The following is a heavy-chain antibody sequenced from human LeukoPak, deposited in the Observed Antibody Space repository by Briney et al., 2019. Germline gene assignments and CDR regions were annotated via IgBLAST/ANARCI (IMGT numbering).Heavy chain of an antibody. CDR1: GGSISSNNHY. CDR3: ARAIPAYSSGWFCDAFDI. D-gene: IGHD6-19*01. J-gene: IGHJ3*02. CDR2: IYYSGTT. Sequence: SETLSLTCTVSGGSISSNNHYWGWIRQPPGKGLEWLGSIYYSGTTFYNPSFKSRLTVSLDTSKNQFSLKLTSVTAADTAAYYCARAIPAYSSGWFCDAFDIWGQGTMVTVPS. V-gene: IGHV4-39*07.